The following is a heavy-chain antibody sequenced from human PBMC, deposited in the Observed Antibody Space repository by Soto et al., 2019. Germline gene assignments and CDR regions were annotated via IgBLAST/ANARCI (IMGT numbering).Heavy chain of an antibody. D-gene: IGHD6-6*01. CDR1: GFTFRSYA. CDR2: LSGSGGRT. J-gene: IGHJ4*02. V-gene: IGHV3-23*01. Sequence: GGSLRLSCAASGFTFRSYAMSWVRQAPGKGLEWVSGVSGLSGSGGRTHYADSVKGRFTISRDNSKNTLYLQMNSLRAEDTAVYYCAKRSRSSTFDYWGQGTLVTVSS. CDR3: AKRSRSSTFDY.